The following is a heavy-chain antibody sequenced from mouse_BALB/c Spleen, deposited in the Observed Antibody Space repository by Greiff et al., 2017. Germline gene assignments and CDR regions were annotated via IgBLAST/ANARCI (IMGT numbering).Heavy chain of an antibody. CDR3: ARGRDYGGRAMDY. J-gene: IGHJ4*01. Sequence: EVQLVESGGGLVKPGGSLKLSCAASGFTFSSYAMSWVRQTPEKRLEWVASISSGGSTYYPDSVKGRFTISRDNARNILYLQMSSLRSEDTAMYYCARGRDYGGRAMDYWGQGTSVTVSS. CDR1: GFTFSSYA. CDR2: ISSGGST. V-gene: IGHV5-6-5*01. D-gene: IGHD2-4*01.